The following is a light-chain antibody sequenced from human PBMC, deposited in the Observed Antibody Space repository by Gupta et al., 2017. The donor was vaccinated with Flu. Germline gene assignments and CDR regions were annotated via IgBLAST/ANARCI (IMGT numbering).Light chain of an antibody. CDR1: SGSIASQY. CDR2: GNN. V-gene: IGLV6-57*01. J-gene: IGLJ3*02. CDR3: QSYDTSIRV. Sequence: FMLTQPHSVSESPGKTVTISCTRNSGSIASQYVLWYQQRPGSSPTTVIYGNNQRPSGVPDRFSGSIDSSSNSASLIISGLKTEDEADYYCQSYDTSIRVFGGGTKLTVL.